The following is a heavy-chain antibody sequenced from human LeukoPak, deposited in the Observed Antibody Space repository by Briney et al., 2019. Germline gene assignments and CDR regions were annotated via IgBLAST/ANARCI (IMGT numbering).Heavy chain of an antibody. CDR3: ARDYYDSSGYYGGSDY. CDR2: IIPIFGTA. V-gene: IGHV1-69*13. Sequence: SVKVSCKASGGTFSSYAISWVRQAPGQGLEWMGGIIPIFGTANYAQKFQGRVTITADESTSTAYMELSSLRSEDTAVYYCARDYYDSSGYYGGSDYWGQGTLVTVSS. CDR1: GGTFSSYA. J-gene: IGHJ4*02. D-gene: IGHD3-22*01.